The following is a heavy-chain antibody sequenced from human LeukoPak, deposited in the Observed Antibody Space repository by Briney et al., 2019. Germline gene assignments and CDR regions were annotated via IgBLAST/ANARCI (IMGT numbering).Heavy chain of an antibody. Sequence: ASVKVSCKDCDYSLNELSIHWVRQAPGKGLEWMGGFDPEKGERIFAQKFKGRVTMTDDTTADTAYMQLTSLLSGDTAVYYCAADLSWMLLKPGCHAWGQGTLVSVSS. CDR3: AADLSWMLLKPGCHA. V-gene: IGHV1-24*01. CDR1: DYSLNELS. CDR2: FDPEKGER. D-gene: IGHD3-16*01. J-gene: IGHJ4*02.